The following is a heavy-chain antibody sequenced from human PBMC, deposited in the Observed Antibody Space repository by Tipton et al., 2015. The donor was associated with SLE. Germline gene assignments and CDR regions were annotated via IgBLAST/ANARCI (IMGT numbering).Heavy chain of an antibody. D-gene: IGHD3-16*02. CDR1: GASLNSYY. CDR3: ARVRNFPGGVIFRSDDAFDI. Sequence: TLSLTCAVYGASLNSYYWSWIRQAPGRGLEWIGEVNRGGSTNYNPSLKSRVIISMDTSKNQFSLKVNSVTAADTAVYYCARVRNFPGGVIFRSDDAFDIWGQGTMVTVSS. J-gene: IGHJ3*02. V-gene: IGHV4-34*01. CDR2: VNRGGST.